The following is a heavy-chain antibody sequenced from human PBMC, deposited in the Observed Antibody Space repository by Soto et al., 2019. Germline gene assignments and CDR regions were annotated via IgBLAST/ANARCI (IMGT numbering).Heavy chain of an antibody. CDR1: GGSVSSGSYY. Sequence: SEILSLTCTVSGGSVSSGSYYWSWIRQPPGKGLEWIGYIYYSGSTNYNPSLKSRVTISVDTSKNQFSLKLSSVTAADTAVYYCARGAYDSSGYYLNWFDPWGQGTLVTVSS. V-gene: IGHV4-61*01. CDR3: ARGAYDSSGYYLNWFDP. CDR2: IYYSGST. J-gene: IGHJ5*02. D-gene: IGHD3-22*01.